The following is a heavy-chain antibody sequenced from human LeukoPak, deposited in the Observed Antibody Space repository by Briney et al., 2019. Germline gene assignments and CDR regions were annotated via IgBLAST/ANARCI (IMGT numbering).Heavy chain of an antibody. Sequence: PSETLSLTCTVSGGSISSYYWSWIRQPAGKGLEWLGCIYTSGYTNYNPSLKSRVTISVDTSKNQFSLKLSSVTVADTAVYYCARTYYDVFSGYYSGGGPFDYWGQGTLVTVSS. V-gene: IGHV4-4*07. CDR3: ARTYYDVFSGYYSGGGPFDY. D-gene: IGHD3-3*01. CDR1: GGSISSYY. CDR2: IYTSGYT. J-gene: IGHJ4*02.